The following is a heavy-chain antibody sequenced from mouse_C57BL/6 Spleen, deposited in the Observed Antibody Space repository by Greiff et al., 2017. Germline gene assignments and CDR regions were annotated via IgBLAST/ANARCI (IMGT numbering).Heavy chain of an antibody. CDR3: ARDDYDAMDY. V-gene: IGHV1-54*01. CDR1: GYAFTNYL. J-gene: IGHJ4*01. Sequence: VQLQQSGAELVRPGTSVKVSCKASGYAFTNYLIEWVKQRPGQGLEWIGVINPGSGGTNYNEKFKGKATLTADKSSSTAYMQLRSLTSEDSAVYCCARDDYDAMDYWGQGTSVTVSS. CDR2: INPGSGGT.